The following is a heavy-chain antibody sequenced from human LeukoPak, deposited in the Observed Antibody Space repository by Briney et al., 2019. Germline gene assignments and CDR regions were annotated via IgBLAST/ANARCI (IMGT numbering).Heavy chain of an antibody. V-gene: IGHV3-11*01. CDR2: ISSSGSTI. J-gene: IGHJ6*02. CDR1: GFTFSDYY. D-gene: IGHD5-18*01. CDR3: ATSLNTAMAPSYGMDV. Sequence: PGRSLRLSCAASGFTFSDYYMSWIRQAPGKGLEWVSYISSSGSTIYYADSVKGRFTISRDNAKNSLYLQMNSLRAEDTAVYYCATSLNTAMAPSYGMDVWGQGTTVTVSS.